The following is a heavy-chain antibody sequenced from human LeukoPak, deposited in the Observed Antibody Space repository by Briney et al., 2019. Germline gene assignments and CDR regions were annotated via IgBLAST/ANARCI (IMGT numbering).Heavy chain of an antibody. J-gene: IGHJ4*02. CDR1: GGSLSSYY. Sequence: SETLSLTCTVSGGSLSSYYWSWTRQPPGKGLEWIGYIYYSGSTNYNPSLKSRVTISVDTSKNQFSLKLSSVTAADTAVYYCASGWLFFDYWGQGTLVTVSS. D-gene: IGHD5-12*01. CDR3: ASGWLFFDY. CDR2: IYYSGST. V-gene: IGHV4-59*01.